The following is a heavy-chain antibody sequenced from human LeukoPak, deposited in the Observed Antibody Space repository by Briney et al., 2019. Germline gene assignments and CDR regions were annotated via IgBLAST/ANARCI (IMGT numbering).Heavy chain of an antibody. V-gene: IGHV3-74*01. CDR2: INSDGSTT. CDR3: AKDCGY. J-gene: IGHJ4*02. Sequence: GGSLRLSCAASGFTFSSYWMHWVRHAPGKGLVWVSRINSDGSTTTFADSVRGRFTISRDNARNTLYLQLNSLRAEDTAVYYCAKDCGYWGQGTLVTVSS. CDR1: GFTFSSYW.